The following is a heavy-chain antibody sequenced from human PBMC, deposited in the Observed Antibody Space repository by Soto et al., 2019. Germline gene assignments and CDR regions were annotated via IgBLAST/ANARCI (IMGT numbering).Heavy chain of an antibody. CDR1: GYTFTSYG. CDR2: ISAYNGNT. Sequence: QVQLVQSGGEVKKPGASVKVSCKASGYTFTSYGISWVRQAPGQGLEWMGWISAYNGNTNYAQKLQGRVTMTTDTSTSRAYMELRSLRSDDTAVYYCARDPHGDYVLNGFDPWGQGTLVTVSS. V-gene: IGHV1-18*01. D-gene: IGHD4-17*01. CDR3: ARDPHGDYVLNGFDP. J-gene: IGHJ5*02.